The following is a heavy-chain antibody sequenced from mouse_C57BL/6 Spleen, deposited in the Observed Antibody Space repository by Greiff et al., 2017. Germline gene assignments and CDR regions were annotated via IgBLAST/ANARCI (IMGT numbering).Heavy chain of an antibody. J-gene: IGHJ2*01. D-gene: IGHD2-5*01. CDR1: GFSLTSYA. Sequence: QVQLQQSGPGLVAPSQSLSITCTVSGFSLTSYAISWVRQPPGKGLEWLGVIWTGGGTNYNSALKSRLSISKDNSKSQVFLKMNSLQTDDTARYYCARNYYYSNYYFDYWGQGTTLTVSS. V-gene: IGHV2-9-1*01. CDR2: IWTGGGT. CDR3: ARNYYYSNYYFDY.